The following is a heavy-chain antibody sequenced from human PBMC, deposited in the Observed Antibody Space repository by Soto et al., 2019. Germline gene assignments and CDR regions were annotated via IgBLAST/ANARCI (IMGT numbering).Heavy chain of an antibody. CDR3: ARVLDSSGYWTQGAFDI. CDR2: IIPIFGTA. Sequence: GASVKVSCKASGYTFTSYGISWVRQAPGQGLEWMGGIIPIFGTANYAQKFQGRVTINADESTSTAYMELSSLRAEDTAVYYCARVLDSSGYWTQGAFDIWGQGTMVTVSS. J-gene: IGHJ3*02. D-gene: IGHD3-22*01. CDR1: GYTFTSYG. V-gene: IGHV1-69*13.